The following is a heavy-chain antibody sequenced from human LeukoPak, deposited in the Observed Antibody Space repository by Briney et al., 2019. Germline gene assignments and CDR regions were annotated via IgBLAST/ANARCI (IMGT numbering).Heavy chain of an antibody. D-gene: IGHD3-9*01. Sequence: PGGSRRLSCAASGFTFSSYEMNWVRQAPGKGLEWVSYISSSGITKYYADSVKGRFTISSDNAKNSLYLQMNSLRAEDTAVYYCAGHHDILTGSPFDPWGQGTLVTVSS. CDR3: AGHHDILTGSPFDP. CDR2: ISSSGITK. J-gene: IGHJ5*02. CDR1: GFTFSSYE. V-gene: IGHV3-48*03.